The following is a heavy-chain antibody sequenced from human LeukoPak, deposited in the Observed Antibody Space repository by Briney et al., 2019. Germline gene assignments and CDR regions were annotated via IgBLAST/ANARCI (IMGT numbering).Heavy chain of an antibody. CDR2: IHYSGST. V-gene: IGHV4-61*01. D-gene: IGHD1-26*01. Sequence: SETLSLTCTVSGGSVSSGSYYWSWIRQPPGKGLEWIRYIHYSGSTNYNPSLKSRVTISVDTSKNQFSLKLSSVTAADAAVYYCARDMGYGANWFDPWGQGTLVTVSS. J-gene: IGHJ5*02. CDR3: ARDMGYGANWFDP. CDR1: GGSVSSGSYY.